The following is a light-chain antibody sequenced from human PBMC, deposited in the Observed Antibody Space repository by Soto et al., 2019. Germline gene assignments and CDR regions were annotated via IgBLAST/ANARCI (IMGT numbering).Light chain of an antibody. Sequence: DIQMTQSPSSLSASVGDRVTITCRARQTISSYLNWYQQNPGKAPKLLIYAASSLQSGVPSRFSGSGSGTDFTLTISSLQPEDFATYYCQQSSNIPYTFGQGTKLEIK. CDR3: QQSSNIPYT. J-gene: IGKJ2*01. CDR2: AAS. CDR1: QTISSY. V-gene: IGKV1-39*01.